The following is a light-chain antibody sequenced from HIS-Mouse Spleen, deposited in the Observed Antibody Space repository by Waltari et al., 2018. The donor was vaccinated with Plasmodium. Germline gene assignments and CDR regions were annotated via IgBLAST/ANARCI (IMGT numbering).Light chain of an antibody. CDR1: SSNIGNNY. V-gene: IGLV1-51*01. J-gene: IGLJ2*01. CDR2: EKK. Sequence: QSVLTQPPSVSAAPGQKVTISCSGSSSNIGNNYVSWYQQLPGTAPKLLIYEKKKRPSGIPDRFSGSKSGTSATLVITGLQTGDEADYYCGTWDSSLSAGVVFGGGTKLTVL. CDR3: GTWDSSLSAGVV.